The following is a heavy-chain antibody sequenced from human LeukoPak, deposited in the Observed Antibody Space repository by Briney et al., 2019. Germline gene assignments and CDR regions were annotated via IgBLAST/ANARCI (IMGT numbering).Heavy chain of an antibody. V-gene: IGHV1-69*04. CDR3: ARRARGYSYGYPFDY. J-gene: IGHJ4*02. CDR2: IIPILGIA. CDR1: GGTFSSYA. D-gene: IGHD5-18*01. Sequence: SVKVSCKASGGTFSSYAISWVRQAPGQGLEWMGRIIPILGIANCAQKFQGRVTITADKSTSTAYMELSSLRSEDTAVYYCARRARGYSYGYPFDYWGQGTLVTVSS.